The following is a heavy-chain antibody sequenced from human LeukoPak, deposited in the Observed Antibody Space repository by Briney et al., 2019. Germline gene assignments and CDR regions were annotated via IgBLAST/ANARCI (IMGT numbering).Heavy chain of an antibody. J-gene: IGHJ6*02. CDR1: GFNFSSYE. Sequence: TGGSLRLSCAASGFNFSSYEMNWVRQAPGKGLEWVSYISSSGSTIYYADSVKGRFTISRDNAKNSLYLQMNSLRAEDTAVYYCARDTVVRGVIPLDYYYGMDVWGQGTTVTVSS. CDR3: ARDTVVRGVIPLDYYYGMDV. V-gene: IGHV3-48*03. CDR2: ISSSGSTI. D-gene: IGHD3-10*01.